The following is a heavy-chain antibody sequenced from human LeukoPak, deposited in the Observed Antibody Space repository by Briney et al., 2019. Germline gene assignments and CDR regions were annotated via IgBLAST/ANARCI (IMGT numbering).Heavy chain of an antibody. Sequence: GASVTVSYKASGYTFTNYGISWVRLAPGQGLEWMGWISANTGNTKYAQNLQGRVTMTTDTSTSTAYMELTSLRSDDTAVYYCARGIWWPHSGLDYWGQGTLVTVSS. CDR1: GYTFTNYG. D-gene: IGHD5-12*01. CDR2: ISANTGNT. V-gene: IGHV1-18*01. CDR3: ARGIWWPHSGLDY. J-gene: IGHJ4*02.